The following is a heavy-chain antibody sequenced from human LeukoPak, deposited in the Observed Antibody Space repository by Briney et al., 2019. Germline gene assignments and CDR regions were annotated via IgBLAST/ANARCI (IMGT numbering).Heavy chain of an antibody. CDR2: INTNTGNP. CDR1: GYTFTSYA. Sequence: GASVKVSCKASGYTFTSYAMNWVRQAPGQGLEWMGWINTNTGNPTYAQGFTGRFVFSLDTSVSTAYLQISSLEAEDTAVYYCARESTWYYDFWSGYYGPMDVWGKGTTVTVSS. V-gene: IGHV7-4-1*02. D-gene: IGHD3-3*01. J-gene: IGHJ6*04. CDR3: ARESTWYYDFWSGYYGPMDV.